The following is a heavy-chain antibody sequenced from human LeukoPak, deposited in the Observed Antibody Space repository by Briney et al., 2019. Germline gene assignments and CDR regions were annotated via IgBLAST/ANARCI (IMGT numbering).Heavy chain of an antibody. CDR2: ISYDGSNK. V-gene: IGHV3-30*18. Sequence: GALRLSCAASGFTFSSYGMHWVRQAPGKGLEWVAVISYDGSNKYYADSVKGRFTISRDNSKNTLYLQMNSLRAEDTAVYYCAKDYFDYWGQGTLVTVSS. CDR3: AKDYFDY. CDR1: GFTFSSYG. J-gene: IGHJ4*02.